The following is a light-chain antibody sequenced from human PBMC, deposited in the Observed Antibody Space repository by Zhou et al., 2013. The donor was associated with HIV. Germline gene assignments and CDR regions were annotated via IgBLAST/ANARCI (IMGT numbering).Light chain of an antibody. Sequence: DIHLTQSPSFLSASVGDRVTITCRSSQGISSYLAWYQQKPGKAPRLLIYAASTLHSGVPSRFSGSGSGTEFTLSISSLQPEDFATYYCQQLNSYPLTFGEGPRWRSN. CDR2: AAS. J-gene: IGKJ4*01. CDR1: QGISSY. V-gene: IGKV1-9*01. CDR3: QQLNSYPLT.